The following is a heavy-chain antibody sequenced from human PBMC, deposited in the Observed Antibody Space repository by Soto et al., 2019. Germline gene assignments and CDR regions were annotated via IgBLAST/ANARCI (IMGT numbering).Heavy chain of an antibody. J-gene: IGHJ4*02. CDR2: ISAYNGNT. V-gene: IGHV1-18*01. CDR3: ARDLGYCSSTSCPFDY. CDR1: GYTFTSYG. D-gene: IGHD2-2*01. Sequence: QVQLVQSGAEVKKPGASVKVSCKASGYTFTSYGISWVRQAPGQGLEWMGWISAYNGNTNYAQKLQGRVTMTTDTSTSTAYVELRSLRSDDTAVYYCARDLGYCSSTSCPFDYWGQGTLVTVSS.